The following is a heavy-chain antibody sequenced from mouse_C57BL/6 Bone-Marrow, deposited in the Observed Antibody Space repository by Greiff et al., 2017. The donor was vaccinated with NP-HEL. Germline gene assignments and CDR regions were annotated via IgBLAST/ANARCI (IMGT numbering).Heavy chain of an antibody. Sequence: QVQLQQSGAELARPGASVKLSCKASGYTFTSYGISWVKQRTGQGLEWIGEIYPRSGNTYYNEKFKGKATLTADKSSSTAYMELRSLTSEDSAVYFCARRVWYPVAYWGQGTLVTVSA. CDR2: IYPRSGNT. V-gene: IGHV1-81*01. D-gene: IGHD2-10*02. CDR1: GYTFTSYG. CDR3: ARRVWYPVAY. J-gene: IGHJ3*01.